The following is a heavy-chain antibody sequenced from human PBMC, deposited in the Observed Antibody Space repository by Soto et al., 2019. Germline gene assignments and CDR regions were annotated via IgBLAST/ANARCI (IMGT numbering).Heavy chain of an antibody. Sequence: QVQLVQSGAEVKKPGASVKVSCKASGYTLSDANINWVRQAPGQGPEWMGIINPRADSTNHAQKFQXXVXLXXDTSTSTVYMELSSLRSEDTAVYYCARDLRAGGDYWGQGTLVTVSS. D-gene: IGHD1-26*01. CDR1: GYTLSDAN. CDR3: ARDLRAGGDY. V-gene: IGHV1-46*01. J-gene: IGHJ4*02. CDR2: INPRADST.